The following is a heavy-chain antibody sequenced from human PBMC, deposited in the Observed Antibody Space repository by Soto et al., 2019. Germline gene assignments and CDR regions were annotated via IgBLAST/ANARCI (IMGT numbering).Heavy chain of an antibody. Sequence: EVQLLESGGGLVQPGGSLRLSCAASGFTFSTYAMNWVRQAPGMGLEWVLGISGSGGSTHYADAVKGRFTISRDNSKNTLYLQMNSLRAEDTAVYYCAKQSPYSNSWYGIDYWGQGTLVTVSS. CDR2: ISGSGGST. V-gene: IGHV3-23*01. J-gene: IGHJ4*02. D-gene: IGHD6-13*01. CDR1: GFTFSTYA. CDR3: AKQSPYSNSWYGIDY.